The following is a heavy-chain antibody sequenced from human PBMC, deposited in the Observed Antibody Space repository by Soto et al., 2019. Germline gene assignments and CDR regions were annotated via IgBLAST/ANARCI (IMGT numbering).Heavy chain of an antibody. J-gene: IGHJ4*02. Sequence: QITLKESGPTLVKPTQTLTLTCTVSGFSLMTDGVGVGWFRQPPGKALEWLALIYRDDDKRYRPSLNSRVTVTRDNNKTQVVLTMTSMDPVDTATYYCAHTVARGAYWETFNYWGQGTLVTVSS. D-gene: IGHD1-26*01. CDR2: IYRDDDK. V-gene: IGHV2-5*02. CDR1: GFSLMTDGVG. CDR3: AHTVARGAYWETFNY.